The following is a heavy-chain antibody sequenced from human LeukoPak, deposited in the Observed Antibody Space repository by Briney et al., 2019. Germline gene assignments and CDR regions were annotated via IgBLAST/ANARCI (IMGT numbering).Heavy chain of an antibody. J-gene: IGHJ4*02. CDR2: MNPNSGNT. Sequence: ASVKVSCKASVYTFTSCDINWVRQATGQGLEWMGWMNPNSGNTGYGQSFQGRITMTRDISIGTAYMELSNLTSEDTAIYYCTRGSSGRRDNWGQGTPVTVSA. D-gene: IGHD6-19*01. V-gene: IGHV1-8*01. CDR1: VYTFTSCD. CDR3: TRGSSGRRDN.